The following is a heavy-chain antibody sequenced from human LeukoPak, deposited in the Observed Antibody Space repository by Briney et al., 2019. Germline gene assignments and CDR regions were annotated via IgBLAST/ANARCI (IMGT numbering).Heavy chain of an antibody. D-gene: IGHD1-26*01. CDR3: ARDLGATTIDAFDI. CDR1: GYTFTSYG. J-gene: IGHJ3*02. Sequence: GASVKASCKASGYTFTSYGISWVRQAPGQGLEWMGGIIPIFGTANYAQKFQGRVTITADESTSTAYMELSSLRSEDTAVYYCARDLGATTIDAFDIWGQGTMVTVSS. CDR2: IIPIFGTA. V-gene: IGHV1-69*13.